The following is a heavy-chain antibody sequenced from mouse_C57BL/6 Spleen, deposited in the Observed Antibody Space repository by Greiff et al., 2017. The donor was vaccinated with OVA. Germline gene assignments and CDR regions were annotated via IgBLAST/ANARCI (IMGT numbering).Heavy chain of an antibody. Sequence: QVQLQQSGPGLVQPSQSLSITCTVSGFSLTSYGVHWVRQSPGKGLEWLGVVWSGGSTDYNAAFISRLSISKDNSKSQVFFKMNSLQADDTAIYYCARNLKGYGWYFDVWGTGTTVTVSS. CDR3: ARNLKGYGWYFDV. CDR2: VWSGGST. D-gene: IGHD3-1*01. V-gene: IGHV2-2*01. CDR1: GFSLTSYG. J-gene: IGHJ1*03.